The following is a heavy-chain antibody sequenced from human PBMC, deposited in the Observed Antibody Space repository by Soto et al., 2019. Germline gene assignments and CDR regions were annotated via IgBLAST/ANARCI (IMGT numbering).Heavy chain of an antibody. Sequence: SETLSLTCNVSGRSISSSPYYWAWIRQPPGKGLEWIGNIYYSGTTSYNPSLKSRVTISVDTSKNQFSLKLSSVTAADTAVYYCARLQQLAKDQRDYWGPGTLVTLAS. D-gene: IGHD6-13*01. CDR2: IYYSGTT. CDR3: ARLQQLAKDQRDY. CDR1: GRSISSSPYY. V-gene: IGHV4-39*01. J-gene: IGHJ4*02.